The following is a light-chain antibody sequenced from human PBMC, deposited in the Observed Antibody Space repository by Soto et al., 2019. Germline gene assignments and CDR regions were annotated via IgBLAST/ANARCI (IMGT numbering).Light chain of an antibody. V-gene: IGKV1-5*01. J-gene: IGKJ1*01. CDR2: DAS. Sequence: DIPMTQSPSTLSASVGDSVTITCRASQTISSGLAWYQQKPGKAPKVLIYDASTLESGVPSRFSGSGSGTEFTLTISSLQPDDFATYYCQQYKSYKTFGQGTKVEIK. CDR3: QQYKSYKT. CDR1: QTISSG.